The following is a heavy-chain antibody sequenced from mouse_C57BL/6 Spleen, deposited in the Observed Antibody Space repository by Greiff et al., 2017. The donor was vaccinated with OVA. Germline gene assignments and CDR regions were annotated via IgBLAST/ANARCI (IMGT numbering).Heavy chain of an antibody. CDR1: GYAFTNYL. CDR3: ARGDDGYYAVGFAY. J-gene: IGHJ3*01. CDR2: INPGSGGT. V-gene: IGHV1-54*01. Sequence: QVQLQQSGAELVRPGTSVKVSCKASGYAFTNYLIEWVKQRPGQGLEWIGVINPGSGGTNYNEKFKGKATLTADKSSSTAYMQLSSLTSEDSAVYFCARGDDGYYAVGFAYWGQGTLVTVSA. D-gene: IGHD2-3*01.